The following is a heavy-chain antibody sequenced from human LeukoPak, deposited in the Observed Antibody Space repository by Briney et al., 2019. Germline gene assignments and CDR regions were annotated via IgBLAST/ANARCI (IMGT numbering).Heavy chain of an antibody. D-gene: IGHD6-19*01. CDR3: ARGLAQVPHAFDI. Sequence: GPSVKVSWDASGRTFSSYAISWVRQASRQGLELMGMIIPIVSIANSAQKFQGRVTSPADKSTSTAYMELSSLRSEDTAVYYCARGLAQVPHAFDIWGQGRMVTVSS. CDR1: GRTFSSYA. CDR2: IIPIVSIA. J-gene: IGHJ3*02. V-gene: IGHV1-69*04.